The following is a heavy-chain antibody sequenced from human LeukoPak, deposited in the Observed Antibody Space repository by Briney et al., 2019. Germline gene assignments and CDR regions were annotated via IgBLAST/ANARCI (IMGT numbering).Heavy chain of an antibody. D-gene: IGHD3-10*01. J-gene: IGHJ6*02. CDR2: IIPIFGTA. CDR1: RGTFSSYA. Sequence: ASVKVSCKASRGTFSSYAISWVRQAPGQGLEWMGGIIPIFGTANYAQKFQGRVTITADKSTSTAYMELSSLRSEDTAVYYCAREGGAGGPGDMVRADYGMDVWGQGTTVTVSS. V-gene: IGHV1-69*06. CDR3: AREGGAGGPGDMVRADYGMDV.